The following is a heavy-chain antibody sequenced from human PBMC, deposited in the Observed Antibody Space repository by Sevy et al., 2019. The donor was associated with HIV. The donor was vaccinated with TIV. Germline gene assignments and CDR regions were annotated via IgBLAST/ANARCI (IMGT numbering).Heavy chain of an antibody. CDR1: GFTFSDYY. CDR2: ISSSGSTI. V-gene: IGHV3-11*04. J-gene: IGHJ3*02. Sequence: GGSLRLSCAASGFTFSDYYMSWIRQAPGKGLEWVSYISSSGSTIYYADSVKGRFTISRDNAKNSLYLQMNSLRAEDTAVYYCARGGGRGYYDSSGYYGDAFDIWGQGTMVTVSS. D-gene: IGHD3-22*01. CDR3: ARGGGRGYYDSSGYYGDAFDI.